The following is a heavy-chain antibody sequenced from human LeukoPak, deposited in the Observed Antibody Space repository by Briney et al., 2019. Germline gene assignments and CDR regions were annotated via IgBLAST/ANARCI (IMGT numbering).Heavy chain of an antibody. CDR1: GFTFSNAW. CDR3: TTDWGYNKELASDY. CDR2: IKSKTYGGTT. D-gene: IGHD5-12*01. V-gene: IGHV3-15*07. J-gene: IGHJ4*02. Sequence: GGSLRLSCAASGFTFSNAWMNWVRQAPGKGLEWVGRIKSKTYGGTTDYAAPVKGRFTISRDDSKSTLYLQMNSLKTEDTAVYYCTTDWGYNKELASDYWGQGTLVTVSS.